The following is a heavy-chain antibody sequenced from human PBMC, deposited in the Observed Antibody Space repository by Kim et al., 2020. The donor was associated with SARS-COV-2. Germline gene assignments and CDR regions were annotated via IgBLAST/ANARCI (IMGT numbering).Heavy chain of an antibody. D-gene: IGHD2-21*02. Sequence: GGSLRLSCAATGFTLSSHDMHWVRQAPGKGLECVSFITRSTGRIFYADSVKGRFTITRDNAKNSLYLQMDSLRYEDTAVYYCARGLAYCDGDCPWGQGTLVTVSS. CDR2: ITRSTGRI. CDR1: GFTLSSHD. V-gene: IGHV3-48*02. J-gene: IGHJ5*02. CDR3: ARGLAYCDGDCP.